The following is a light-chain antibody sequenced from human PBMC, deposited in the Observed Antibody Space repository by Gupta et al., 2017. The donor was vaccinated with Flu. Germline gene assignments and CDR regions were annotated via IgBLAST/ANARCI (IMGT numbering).Light chain of an antibody. Sequence: DIVMTQSPLSLPVTPGEPASISCRSSQSLLHSNGYNYLDWYLQKPGQSPQLLIYLGSNRASGVPDRFSGSGSSTDFTLEISRVEAEDVGVYYCMQALQTPPTFGQGTRLAMK. CDR2: LGS. J-gene: IGKJ5*01. CDR1: QSLLHSNGYNY. CDR3: MQALQTPPT. V-gene: IGKV2-28*01.